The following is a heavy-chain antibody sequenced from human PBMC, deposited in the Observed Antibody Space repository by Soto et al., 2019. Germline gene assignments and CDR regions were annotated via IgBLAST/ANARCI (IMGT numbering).Heavy chain of an antibody. CDR1: GGSFSGYY. CDR2: INHSGST. CDR3: ARWVVVVAAAPYYNWFDP. D-gene: IGHD2-15*01. J-gene: IGHJ5*02. V-gene: IGHV4-34*01. Sequence: SETLSLTCAVYGGSFSGYYWTWIRQPPGTGLEWIGEINHSGSTNYNPSLKSRVTISVDTSKNQFSLKLTSVTAADTAVYYCARWVVVVAAAPYYNWFDPWGQGTLVTVSS.